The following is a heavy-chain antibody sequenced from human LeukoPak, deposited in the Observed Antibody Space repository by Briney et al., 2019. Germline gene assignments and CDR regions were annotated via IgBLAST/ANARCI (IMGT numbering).Heavy chain of an antibody. J-gene: IGHJ4*02. CDR1: GITVSDNC. CDR3: ARVHFPYGDFDY. D-gene: IGHD4-17*01. V-gene: IGHV3-53*01. CDR2: LYPAGDT. Sequence: PGGSLRLSCAASGITVSDNCMSWVRQTPGKGLEWVSTLYPAGDTYFADSVRGRFTISRDISKNTVYLQMGSLRAEDTAVYFCARVHFPYGDFDYWGQGALVTVSS.